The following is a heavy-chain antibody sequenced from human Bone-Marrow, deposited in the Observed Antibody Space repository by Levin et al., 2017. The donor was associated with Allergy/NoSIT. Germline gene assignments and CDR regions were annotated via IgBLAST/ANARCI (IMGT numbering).Heavy chain of an antibody. CDR2: IYWDDDK. CDR3: ARTLSDFWSGYYTGTATYYFDY. D-gene: IGHD3-3*01. Sequence: SGPTLVKPTQTLTLTCTFSGFSLSTSGVGVGWIRQPPGKALEWLALIYWDDDKRYSPSLKSRLTITKDTSKNQVVLTMTNMDPVDTATYYCARTLSDFWSGYYTGTATYYFDYWGQGTLVTVSS. CDR1: GFSLSTSGVG. J-gene: IGHJ4*02. V-gene: IGHV2-5*02.